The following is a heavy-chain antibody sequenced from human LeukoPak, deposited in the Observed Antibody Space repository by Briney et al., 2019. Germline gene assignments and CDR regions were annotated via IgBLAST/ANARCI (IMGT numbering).Heavy chain of an antibody. J-gene: IGHJ6*02. CDR3: ARDRKDIVATIYYYGMDV. V-gene: IGHV3-21*01. CDR2: ISSSSSYI. CDR1: GFTFSSYS. D-gene: IGHD5-12*01. Sequence: GGSLRLSCAASGFTFSSYSMNWVRQAPGKGLEWVSSISSSSSYIYYADSVKGRFTISRDNAKNSLYPQMNSLRAEDTAVYYCARDRKDIVATIYYYGMDVWGQGTTVTVSS.